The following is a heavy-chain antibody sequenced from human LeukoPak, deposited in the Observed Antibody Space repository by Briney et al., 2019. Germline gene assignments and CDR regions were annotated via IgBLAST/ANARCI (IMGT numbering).Heavy chain of an antibody. CDR1: GYTLSEIS. Sequence: ASVKVSCKVSGYTLSEISMQWVRQAPGKGLEWMGGFDPEDGETIYAQKFQGRVTMTRDMSTSTVYMELSSLISEDTAVYYCARGSSRGPRDAFDFWGQGTMVTLSS. J-gene: IGHJ3*01. V-gene: IGHV1-24*01. CDR3: ARGSSRGPRDAFDF. CDR2: FDPEDGET. D-gene: IGHD2-15*01.